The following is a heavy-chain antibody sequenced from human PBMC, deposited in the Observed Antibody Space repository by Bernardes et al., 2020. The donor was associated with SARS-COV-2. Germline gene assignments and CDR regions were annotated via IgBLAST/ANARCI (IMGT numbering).Heavy chain of an antibody. V-gene: IGHV3-21*01. CDR1: GFTFRNPL. D-gene: IGHD3-9*01. J-gene: IGHJ3*01. CDR3: ARDVGGTDWRFGFDV. CDR2: ISGAGMYL. Sequence: GGSLRLSCAASGFTFRNPLFSWFRQAPGKGLAWVSSISGAGMYLYYGDSVRGRFTTSRDNTRTSVFLQMESLRAEDTAVYYCARDVGGTDWRFGFDVWGPGTRVHVSS.